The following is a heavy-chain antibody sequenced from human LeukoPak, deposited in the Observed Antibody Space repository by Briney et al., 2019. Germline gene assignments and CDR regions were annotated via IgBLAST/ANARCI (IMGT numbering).Heavy chain of an antibody. Sequence: PSETLSLTCAVYGGSFSGHYWSWIRQPPGKGLEWIGEINHSGSTNYNPSLKSRVTISVDTSKNQFSLKLSSVTAADTAVYYCARAFPPYDYVWGSYRSRGAFDYWGQGTLVTVSS. CDR3: ARAFPPYDYVWGSYRSRGAFDY. V-gene: IGHV4-34*01. J-gene: IGHJ4*02. CDR1: GGSFSGHY. CDR2: INHSGST. D-gene: IGHD3-16*02.